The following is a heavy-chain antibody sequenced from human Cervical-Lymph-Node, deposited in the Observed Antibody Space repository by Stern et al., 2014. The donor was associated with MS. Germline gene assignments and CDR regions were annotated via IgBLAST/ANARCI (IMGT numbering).Heavy chain of an antibody. V-gene: IGHV2-26*01. CDR2: IFSNDEK. J-gene: IGHJ4*02. Sequence: ESGPVLVKPTETLTLTCTVSGFSLSHARMGVSWIRPPPGKPLEWLAHIFSNDEKFYSTSLKSRLTISRDTSKSQVVLTMTNMDPVDTATNYCARIEDNYGHMGEFDYWGQGTLVTVSS. CDR1: GFSLSHARMG. CDR3: ARIEDNYGHMGEFDY. D-gene: IGHD5-18*01.